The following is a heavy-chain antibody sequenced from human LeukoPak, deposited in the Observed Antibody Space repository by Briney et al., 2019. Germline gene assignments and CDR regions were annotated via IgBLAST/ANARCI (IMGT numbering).Heavy chain of an antibody. CDR2: IYYSGST. Sequence: SETLSLTCTVSSDSISSSSYYWGWIRQPPGKGLEWIGSIYYSGSTYYNPSLKSRVTISIDTSKNQFSLKLSSVTAADTAVYYCASAYCGGDCYGYYYYYGMDVWGQGTTVTVSS. CDR3: ASAYCGGDCYGYYYYYGMDV. J-gene: IGHJ6*02. D-gene: IGHD2-21*02. CDR1: SDSISSSSYY. V-gene: IGHV4-39*07.